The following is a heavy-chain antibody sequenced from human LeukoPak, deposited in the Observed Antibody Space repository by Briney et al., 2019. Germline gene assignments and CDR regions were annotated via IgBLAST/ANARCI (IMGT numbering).Heavy chain of an antibody. CDR1: GYAFTGYY. D-gene: IGHD2-15*01. J-gene: IGHJ4*02. Sequence: ASVKVSCKASGYAFTGYYMHWLRQAPAQGLEGMGWINPNSGGTNYAQKFQGRVTMTRDTSISTAYMELSRLRSDDTAVYYCARGPLVVVAATPFDYWGQGTLVTVSS. V-gene: IGHV1-2*02. CDR2: INPNSGGT. CDR3: ARGPLVVVAATPFDY.